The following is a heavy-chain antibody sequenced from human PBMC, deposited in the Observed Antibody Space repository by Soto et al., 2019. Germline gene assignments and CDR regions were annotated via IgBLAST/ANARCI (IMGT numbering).Heavy chain of an antibody. Sequence: DSQAISSEGSGYSFTIYWIGWVRQMPGKGMEWMGIIYPGDSDTRYSPSFQGKVTISADKSISTAYLQWSSLKASDTAMYYCARQTPAENWFDPWGQGTLVNVSS. V-gene: IGHV5-51*01. CDR1: GYSFTIYW. CDR3: ARQTPAENWFDP. J-gene: IGHJ5*02. CDR2: IYPGDSDT.